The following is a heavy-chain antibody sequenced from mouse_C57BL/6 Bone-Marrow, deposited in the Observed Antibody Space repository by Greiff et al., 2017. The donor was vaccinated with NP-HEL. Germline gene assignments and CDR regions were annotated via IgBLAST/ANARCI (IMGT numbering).Heavy chain of an antibody. CDR3: ARKMANYWYFDV. V-gene: IGHV2-2*01. CDR1: GFSLNSYG. J-gene: IGHJ1*03. D-gene: IGHD2-3*01. Sequence: VTLVESGPGLVQPSQSLSITCTVSGFSLNSYGVHWVRQSPGKGLEWLGVIWSGGSTDYNAAVISRLSISKDNTKSQVFLKMNSLQADDTAIYYCARKMANYWYFDVWGTGTTVTVSS. CDR2: IWSGGST.